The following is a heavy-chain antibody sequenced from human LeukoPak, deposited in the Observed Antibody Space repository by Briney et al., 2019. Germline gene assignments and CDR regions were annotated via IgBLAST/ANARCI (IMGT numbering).Heavy chain of an antibody. CDR2: IYYSGST. V-gene: IGHV4-39*01. CDR1: GGSISSRSYY. D-gene: IGHD3-22*01. CDR3: ARLAYYDSSGYYLFDY. Sequence: SETLSLTCTVSGGSISSRSYYWGWIRQPPGKGLEWIGSIYYSGSTYYNPSLKSRVTISVDTSKNQFSLKLSSVTAADTAVYYCARLAYYDSSGYYLFDYWGQGTLVTVSS. J-gene: IGHJ4*02.